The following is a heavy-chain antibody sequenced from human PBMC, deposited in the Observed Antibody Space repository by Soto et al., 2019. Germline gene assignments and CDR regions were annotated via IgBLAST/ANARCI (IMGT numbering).Heavy chain of an antibody. V-gene: IGHV3-48*01. Sequence: EVQLVESGGGLVQPGGSLRLSCAASGFTFSSYSMNWVRQAPGKGLEWVSYISSSSSTIYYADSVKGRFTISRDNAKNSLYLQMNSLRGEDTAVYYCARDQPRPLRGGGLDYWGQGTLVTVSS. CDR3: ARDQPRPLRGGGLDY. J-gene: IGHJ4*02. CDR1: GFTFSSYS. D-gene: IGHD3-10*01. CDR2: ISSSSSTI.